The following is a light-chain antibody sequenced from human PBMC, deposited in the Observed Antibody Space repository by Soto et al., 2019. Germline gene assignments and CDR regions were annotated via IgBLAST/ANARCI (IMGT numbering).Light chain of an antibody. CDR2: DAS. J-gene: IGKJ3*01. Sequence: EIVLTQSPATLSLSPGERATLSCRASQSVSSYLAWYQQKPGQAPRLLIYDASNRATGIPARFSGSGSGTDFTLTISSLEPEDFAVYYCQQHSNWPLTFGHGTKVDIK. CDR3: QQHSNWPLT. CDR1: QSVSSY. V-gene: IGKV3-11*01.